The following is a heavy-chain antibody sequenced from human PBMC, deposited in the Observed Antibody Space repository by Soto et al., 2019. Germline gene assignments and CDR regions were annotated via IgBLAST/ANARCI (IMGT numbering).Heavy chain of an antibody. CDR1: GVSFSGYY. V-gene: IGHV4-34*01. CDR2: INHSGST. Sequence: SSETLSLTCAVYGVSFSGYYWSWIRQPPGKGLEWIGEINHSGSTNYNPSLKSRVTISVDTSKNQFSLKLSSVTAADTAVYYCARGRGPIWSGYYGAFDIWGQGTMVTVSS. J-gene: IGHJ3*02. D-gene: IGHD3-3*01. CDR3: ARGRGPIWSGYYGAFDI.